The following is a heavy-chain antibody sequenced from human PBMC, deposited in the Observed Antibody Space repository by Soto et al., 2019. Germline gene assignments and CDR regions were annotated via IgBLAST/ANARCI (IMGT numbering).Heavy chain of an antibody. Sequence: QVQLVQSGAEVKKPGSSVKVSCKASAGAFTNDIITWVRQAPGQGLEWMGRIIPLLDITNYAQKFQGRVTITADKSTSTAYMELNSLISEDTAVYYCARDSPIGSTFSGYDAIDSWGQGTLVTVSS. V-gene: IGHV1-69*08. CDR3: ARDSPIGSTFSGYDAIDS. CDR2: IIPLLDIT. J-gene: IGHJ4*02. CDR1: AGAFTNDI. D-gene: IGHD5-12*01.